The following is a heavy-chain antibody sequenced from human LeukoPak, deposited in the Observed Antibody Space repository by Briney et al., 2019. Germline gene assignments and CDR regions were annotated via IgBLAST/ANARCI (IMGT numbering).Heavy chain of an antibody. J-gene: IGHJ5*02. Sequence: TSETLSLTCTVSGGSISSSSYYWGWIRQPPGKGLEWIGSIYYSGSTYYNPSLKSRVTISVDTSKYQFSLKLNSVTAADTAVYYCARGGYYGSGNDFRFDPWGQGTLVTVSS. CDR3: ARGGYYGSGNDFRFDP. CDR2: IYYSGST. D-gene: IGHD3-10*01. CDR1: GGSISSSSYY. V-gene: IGHV4-39*07.